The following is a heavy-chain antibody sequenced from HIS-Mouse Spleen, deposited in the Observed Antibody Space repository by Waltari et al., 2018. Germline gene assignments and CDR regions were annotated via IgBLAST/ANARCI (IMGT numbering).Heavy chain of an antibody. Sequence: QVQLVESGGGVVQPGRSLRLSGAASGFTFISYGMHLVRQAPGKGVRWVAVISYDGSNKYYAESVKGRFTISRDNSKNTLYLQMNSLRAEDTAVYYCAKVNSGSYYFDYWGQGTLVTVSS. J-gene: IGHJ4*02. CDR2: ISYDGSNK. CDR3: AKVNSGSYYFDY. D-gene: IGHD1-26*01. V-gene: IGHV3-30*18. CDR1: GFTFISYG.